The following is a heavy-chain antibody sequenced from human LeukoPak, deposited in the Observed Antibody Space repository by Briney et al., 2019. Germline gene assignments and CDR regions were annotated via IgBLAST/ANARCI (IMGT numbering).Heavy chain of an antibody. CDR3: AKDGQWELLTDYYYGMDV. D-gene: IGHD1-26*01. CDR2: ISYDGSNK. CDR1: GFTFSSYG. Sequence: AGGSLRLSCAASGFTFSSYGMHWVRQAPGKGLEWVAVISYDGSNKYYADSVKGRFTISRDNSKNTLYLQMNSLRAEDTAVYYCAKDGQWELLTDYYYGMDVWGQGTTVTVSS. J-gene: IGHJ6*02. V-gene: IGHV3-30*18.